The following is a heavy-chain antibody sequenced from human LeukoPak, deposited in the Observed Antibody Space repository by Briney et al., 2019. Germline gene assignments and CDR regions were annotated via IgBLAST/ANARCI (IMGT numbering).Heavy chain of an antibody. J-gene: IGHJ6*03. CDR1: GYTFTSYY. D-gene: IGHD3-9*01. CDR2: INPSGGST. Sequence: ASVKVSCKASGYTFTSYYMHWVRQAPGQGLEWMGIINPSGGSTSYAQKFQGRVTMTRDMSTSTVYMELSSLRSEDTAVYYCARDGVLRYFDWLPNYYYYYMDVWGKGTTVTVSS. CDR3: ARDGVLRYFDWLPNYYYYYMDV. V-gene: IGHV1-46*01.